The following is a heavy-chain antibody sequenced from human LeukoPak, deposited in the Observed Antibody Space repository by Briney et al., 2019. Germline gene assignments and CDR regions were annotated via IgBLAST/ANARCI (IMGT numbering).Heavy chain of an antibody. CDR3: ARSVWYCSSTSCFDDSNWFDP. CDR1: GFTFSSYA. D-gene: IGHD2-2*01. V-gene: IGHV3-30-3*01. CDR2: ISYDGSNK. J-gene: IGHJ5*02. Sequence: GRSLRLSCAASGFTFSSYAMHWVRQAPGKGLEWVAVISYDGSNKYYADSVKGRFTISRDNSKNTLYLQMNRLRAEDTAVYYCARSVWYCSSTSCFDDSNWFDPWGQGTLVTVSS.